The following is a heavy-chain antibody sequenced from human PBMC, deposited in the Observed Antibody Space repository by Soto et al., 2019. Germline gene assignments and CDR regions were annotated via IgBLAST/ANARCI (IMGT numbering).Heavy chain of an antibody. D-gene: IGHD5-12*01. Sequence: GASVKVSCKASGYTFPNYAIHWVRQAPGQRLEWMGWINGGNGNTKYSQKFQGRVTITRDTSATTAYMELSSMKSEDTAVYYCASTRKGNSGYDYYFYGMDVWGQETKVKVSS. CDR3: ASTRKGNSGYDYYFYGMDV. CDR1: GYTFPNYA. J-gene: IGHJ6*02. V-gene: IGHV1-3*01. CDR2: INGGNGNT.